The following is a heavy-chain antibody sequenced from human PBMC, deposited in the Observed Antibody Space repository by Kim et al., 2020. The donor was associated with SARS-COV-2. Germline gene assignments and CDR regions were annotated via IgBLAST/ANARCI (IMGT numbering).Heavy chain of an antibody. CDR2: IIPIFGTA. D-gene: IGHD6-13*01. Sequence: SVKVSCKASGGTFSSYAISWVRQAPGQGLEWMGGIIPIFGTANYAQKFQGRVTITADESTSTAYMELSSLRSEDTAVYYCASSGIAPRLELNYWGQGTLVTVSS. J-gene: IGHJ4*02. CDR1: GGTFSSYA. V-gene: IGHV1-69*13. CDR3: ASSGIAPRLELNY.